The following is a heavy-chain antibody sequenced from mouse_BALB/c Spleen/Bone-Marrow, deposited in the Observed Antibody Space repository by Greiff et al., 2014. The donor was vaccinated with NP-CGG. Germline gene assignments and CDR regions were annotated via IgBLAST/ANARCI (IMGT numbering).Heavy chain of an antibody. J-gene: IGHJ3*01. V-gene: IGHV5-6*01. CDR2: IGSGGSYT. CDR3: SRLSYDYDGAWFAY. Sequence: EVQLQQSGGDLVRPGGSLKLSCAASGFTFSSYDMSWVRQTPDKRLEWVETIGSGGSYTYYPDSVKGRFTISRDNAKNTLYLQMSSLKSEDTAMYYCSRLSYDYDGAWFAYWGQGTLVTVSA. CDR1: GFTFSSYD. D-gene: IGHD2-4*01.